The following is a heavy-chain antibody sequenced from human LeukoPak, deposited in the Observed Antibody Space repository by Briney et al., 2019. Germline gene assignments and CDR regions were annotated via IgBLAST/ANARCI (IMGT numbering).Heavy chain of an antibody. CDR3: ATHSSSLKPTDY. CDR1: GFTFDDYT. J-gene: IGHJ4*02. Sequence: GGSLRLSCAASGFTFDDYTMHWVRQAPGKGLEWGSLISWDGGSTYYADSVKGRFTISRDNSKNSLYLQMNSLRTEDTALYYCATHSSSLKPTDYWGQGTLVTVSS. V-gene: IGHV3-43*01. D-gene: IGHD6-13*01. CDR2: ISWDGGST.